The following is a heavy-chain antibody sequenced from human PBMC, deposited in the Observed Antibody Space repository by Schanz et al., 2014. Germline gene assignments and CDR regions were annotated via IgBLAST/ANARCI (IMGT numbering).Heavy chain of an antibody. CDR3: AKEGTVVSGSPRDY. CDR2: ISAGGTNT. Sequence: EVQLVESGGGLVQPGGSVRVSCAASGFTFSTYAMTWVRQAPGKGLEWVSSISAGGTNTYYADSVKGRFTLSRDNSKNTLYLQMNSLIVEDTAVYYCAKEGTVVSGSPRDYWGRGTLVTVSS. J-gene: IGHJ4*02. CDR1: GFTFSTYA. V-gene: IGHV3-23*04. D-gene: IGHD3-10*01.